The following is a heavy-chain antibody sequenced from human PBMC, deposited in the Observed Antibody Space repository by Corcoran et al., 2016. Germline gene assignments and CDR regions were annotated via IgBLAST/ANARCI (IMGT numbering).Heavy chain of an antibody. CDR3: AREGLGHIVVVTDDYYYGMDV. V-gene: IGHV3-21*01. J-gene: IGHJ6*02. Sequence: EVQLVESGGGLVKPGGSLRLSCAASGFTFSSYSMNWVRQAPGKGLEWVSSISSSSSYIYYADSVKGRFTISRDNAKNSLYLQMNSLRAEDTAVYYCAREGLGHIVVVTDDYYYGMDVWGQGTTVTVSS. CDR1: GFTFSSYS. CDR2: ISSSSSYI. D-gene: IGHD2-21*02.